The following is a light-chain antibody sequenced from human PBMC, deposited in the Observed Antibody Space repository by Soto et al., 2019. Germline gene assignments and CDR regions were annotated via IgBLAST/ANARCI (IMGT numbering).Light chain of an antibody. CDR3: VSYVSSDTMI. J-gene: IGLJ2*01. V-gene: IGLV2-8*01. Sequence: QSALTQPPSASGSPGQSVTLSCTGSSSDVGGYEHVSWYQQHPGRVPKPLIYDVSKRLSGVPDRYSGSKSGNTASRTVSGLQVQVVTDYYCVSYVSSDTMIFGGGTKLTV. CDR2: DVS. CDR1: SSDVGGYEH.